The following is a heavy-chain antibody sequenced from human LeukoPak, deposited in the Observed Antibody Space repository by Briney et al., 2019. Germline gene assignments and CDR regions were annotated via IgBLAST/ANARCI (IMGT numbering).Heavy chain of an antibody. CDR1: GYTFTSYD. CDR2: MNPNSGNT. J-gene: IGHJ5*02. Sequence: ASVKVSCKASGYTFTSYDINWVRQATGQGLEWMGWMNPNSGNTGYAQKFQGRVTITRNTSISTAYMELSGLRSEDTAVYYCARRFTMVRGGSWFDPWGQGTLVTVSS. CDR3: ARRFTMVRGGSWFDP. D-gene: IGHD3-10*01. V-gene: IGHV1-8*03.